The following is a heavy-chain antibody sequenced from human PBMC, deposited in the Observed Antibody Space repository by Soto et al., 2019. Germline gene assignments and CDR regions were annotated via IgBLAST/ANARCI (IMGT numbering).Heavy chain of an antibody. J-gene: IGHJ5*02. D-gene: IGHD6-13*01. V-gene: IGHV3-9*01. CDR3: AKGSAAAGPAYNWFDP. Sequence: GGSLRLSCAASGFTFDEYAMHWVRPAPGKGLEWVSGISWNSGSIGYADSVKGRFTISRDNAKNSLYLQMNSLRAEDTALYYCAKGSAAAGPAYNWFDPWGQGTLVTVSS. CDR1: GFTFDEYA. CDR2: ISWNSGSI.